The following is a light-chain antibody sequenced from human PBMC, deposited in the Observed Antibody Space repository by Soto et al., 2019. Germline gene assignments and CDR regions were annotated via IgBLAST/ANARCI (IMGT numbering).Light chain of an antibody. V-gene: IGKV1-9*01. CDR2: AAS. Sequence: DIPLTQSPSFLSASVGDRVTITCRTSQDISTYLAWYQQKPGQAPKLLIYAASTLQSGVTSRFSGSGSGTEFTLTISSLQPEDFATYYCQQLNSLPITFGQGTRLEIK. J-gene: IGKJ5*01. CDR1: QDISTY. CDR3: QQLNSLPIT.